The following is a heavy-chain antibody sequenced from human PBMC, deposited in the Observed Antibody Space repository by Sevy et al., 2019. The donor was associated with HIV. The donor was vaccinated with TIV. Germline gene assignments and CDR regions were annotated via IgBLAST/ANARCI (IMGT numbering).Heavy chain of an antibody. Sequence: GGSLRLSCAASGFTVSSNYMSWVRQAPGKGLEWVSILYSGGSTYSAYSVKGRFTISRDDSQNTLYLQMNSLRAEDTAVYYCATAMYDKRVQHWGQGTLVTVSS. CDR1: GFTVSSNY. D-gene: IGHD3-9*01. V-gene: IGHV3-53*01. J-gene: IGHJ1*01. CDR3: ATAMYDKRVQH. CDR2: LYSGGST.